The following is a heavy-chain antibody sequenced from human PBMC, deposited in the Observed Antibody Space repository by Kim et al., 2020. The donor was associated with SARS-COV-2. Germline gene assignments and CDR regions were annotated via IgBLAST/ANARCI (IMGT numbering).Heavy chain of an antibody. CDR2: IYYSGST. D-gene: IGHD6-13*01. CDR1: GGSISSSSYY. J-gene: IGHJ4*02. V-gene: IGHV4-39*01. Sequence: SETLSLTCTVSGGSISSSSYYWGWIRQPPGKGLEWIGSIYYSGSTYYNPSLKSRVTISVDTSKNQFSLKLSSVTAADTAVYYCARLATRVQQLDKWGQGTLVTVSS. CDR3: ARLATRVQQLDK.